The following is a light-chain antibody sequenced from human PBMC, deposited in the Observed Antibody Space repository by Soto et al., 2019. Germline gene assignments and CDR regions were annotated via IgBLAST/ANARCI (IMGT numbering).Light chain of an antibody. V-gene: IGKV3-11*01. CDR3: QQRTNWHLT. J-gene: IGKJ4*01. CDR2: DAS. Sequence: EIVLTQSPVTLSLSPGERATLSCRASQSVTTFLAWYQQKPGQAPRLLIYDASKKATGIPAWFSGSGSGTDFALTISSLAPEDFAVYYCQQRTNWHLTFGGGTKVEIK. CDR1: QSVTTF.